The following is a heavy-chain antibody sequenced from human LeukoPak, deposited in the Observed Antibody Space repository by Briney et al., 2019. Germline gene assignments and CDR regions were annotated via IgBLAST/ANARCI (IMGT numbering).Heavy chain of an antibody. Sequence: GGSLRLSCAASGFAFSGYWMHWVRQAPGKGLMWVSRITGEGSFSSYADSVKGRFTISRDNAKNTLFLQMNSLRAEDTAVYYCAELGITMIGGVWGKGTTVTISS. J-gene: IGHJ6*04. V-gene: IGHV3-74*01. CDR2: ITGEGSFS. CDR1: GFAFSGYW. D-gene: IGHD3-10*02. CDR3: AELGITMIGGV.